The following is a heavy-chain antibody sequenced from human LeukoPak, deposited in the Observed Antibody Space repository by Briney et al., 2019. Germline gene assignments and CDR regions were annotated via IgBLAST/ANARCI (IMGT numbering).Heavy chain of an antibody. CDR1: GFTFDDYG. D-gene: IGHD3-22*01. V-gene: IGHV3-20*04. J-gene: IGHJ4*02. CDR2: INWNGGST. CDR3: ARDQWYYDSSGPISFDY. Sequence: PGGSLRLSCAASGFTFDDYGMSWVRQAPGKGLEWDSGINWNGGSTGYADSVKGRFTISRDNAKNSLYLQMNSLRAEDTALYYCARDQWYYDSSGPISFDYWGQGTLVTVSS.